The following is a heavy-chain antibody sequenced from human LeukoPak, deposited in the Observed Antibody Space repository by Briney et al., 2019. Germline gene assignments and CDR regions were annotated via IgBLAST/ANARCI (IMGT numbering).Heavy chain of an antibody. CDR1: GFTFGDYA. J-gene: IGHJ1*01. Sequence: PGGSLRLSCAASGFTFGDYAMHWVRQAPGKGLEWVAFIRYDGSNKYYADSVKGRFTISRDNSKNTLYLQMNSLRAEDTAVYYCATYNSRNAREFQSWGQGTLVTVSS. CDR2: IRYDGSNK. D-gene: IGHD3-22*01. CDR3: ATYNSRNAREFQS. V-gene: IGHV3-30*02.